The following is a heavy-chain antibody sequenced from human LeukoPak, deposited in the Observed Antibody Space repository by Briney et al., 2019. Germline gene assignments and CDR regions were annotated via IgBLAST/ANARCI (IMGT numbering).Heavy chain of an antibody. CDR2: INHSGST. V-gene: IGHV4-34*01. CDR3: ARARTQWFGELLPFDY. J-gene: IGHJ4*02. CDR1: GGSFSGYY. D-gene: IGHD3-10*01. Sequence: SETLSLTCAVYGGSFSGYYWSWLRQPPGKGLEWIGEINHSGSTNYNPSLKSRVTISVDTSKNQFSLKLSSVTAADTAVYYCARARTQWFGELLPFDYWGQGTLVTVSS.